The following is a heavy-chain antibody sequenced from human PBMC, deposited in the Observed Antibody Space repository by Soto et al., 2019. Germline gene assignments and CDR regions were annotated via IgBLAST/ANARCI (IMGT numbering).Heavy chain of an antibody. CDR3: ARGALLLWFGEPANWFDP. J-gene: IGHJ5*02. CDR1: GGSISSGGYY. Sequence: SETLSLTCTVSGGSISSGGYYWSWIRQHPGKGLEWIGYIYYSGSTYYNPSLKSRVTISVDTSKNQFSLKLSSVTAADTAVYYCARGALLLWFGEPANWFDPWGQGTLVTVSS. CDR2: IYYSGST. V-gene: IGHV4-31*03. D-gene: IGHD3-10*01.